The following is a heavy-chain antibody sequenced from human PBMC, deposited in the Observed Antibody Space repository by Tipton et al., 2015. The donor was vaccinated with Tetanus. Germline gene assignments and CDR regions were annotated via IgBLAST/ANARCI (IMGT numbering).Heavy chain of an antibody. CDR3: ARAQWLAPDLGY. D-gene: IGHD6-19*01. CDR2: KNPNSGNT. V-gene: IGHV1-8*01. Sequence: QLVQSGAEVKKHGASVKVSCKASGYTFTSYDLNWVRQATGQGLEWMGWKNPNSGNTGYAQKFQGRVTMTRNTSISTAYMELSSLRSEATAVYYCARAQWLAPDLGYWGQGTLVTVSS. J-gene: IGHJ4*02. CDR1: GYTFTSYD.